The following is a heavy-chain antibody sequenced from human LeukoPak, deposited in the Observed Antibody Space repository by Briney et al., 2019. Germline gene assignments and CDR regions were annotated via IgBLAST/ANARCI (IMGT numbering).Heavy chain of an antibody. Sequence: PSETLSLTCSVSGGSISSSSYYWGWIRQPPGKGLEWIAYIYHRGTTYYSPSLKSRATISVDTSKNQFSLNVYSVTTSDTAFYYCARLVYSTGNFDYWGQGTLITVSS. CDR1: GGSISSSSYY. CDR3: ARLVYSTGNFDY. V-gene: IGHV4-39*07. CDR2: IYHRGTT. D-gene: IGHD2-2*01. J-gene: IGHJ4*02.